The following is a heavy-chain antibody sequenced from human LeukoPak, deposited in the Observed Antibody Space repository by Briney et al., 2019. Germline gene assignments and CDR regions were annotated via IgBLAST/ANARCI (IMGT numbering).Heavy chain of an antibody. CDR1: GFTVSSNY. CDR3: ARSDFGALLVDTAMDKYYYGMDV. Sequence: GGSLRLSCAASGFTVSSNYMSWVRQAPGKGLEWVSVIYSGGSTYYADSVKGRFTISRDNSKNTLYLQMNSLRAEDTAVYYCARSDFGALLVDTAMDKYYYGMDVWDKGTTVTVSS. J-gene: IGHJ6*04. D-gene: IGHD5-18*01. V-gene: IGHV3-53*01. CDR2: IYSGGST.